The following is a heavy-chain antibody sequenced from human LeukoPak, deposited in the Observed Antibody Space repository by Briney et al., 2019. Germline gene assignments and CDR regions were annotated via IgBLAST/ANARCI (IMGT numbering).Heavy chain of an antibody. J-gene: IGHJ4*02. CDR2: ISYDGSNK. Sequence: GGPLRLSCAASGFTFSSYGMHWVRQAPGKGLEWVAVISYDGSNKYYADSVKGRFTISRDNSKNTLYLQMNSLRAEDTAVYYCAKATMIVPDYWGQGTLVTVSS. CDR1: GFTFSSYG. CDR3: AKATMIVPDY. D-gene: IGHD3-22*01. V-gene: IGHV3-30*18.